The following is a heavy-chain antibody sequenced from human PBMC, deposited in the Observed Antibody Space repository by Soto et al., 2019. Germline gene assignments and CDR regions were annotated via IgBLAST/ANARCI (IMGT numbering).Heavy chain of an antibody. J-gene: IGHJ4*02. CDR1: GGSISSSSYY. CDR2: IYYSGST. D-gene: IGHD6-13*01. V-gene: IGHV4-39*01. CDR3: ARPQSYSSSWYDY. Sequence: QLQLQESGPGLVKPSETLSLTCTVSGGSISSSSYYWGWIRQPPGKGLEWIGSIYYSGSTYYNPSLKSRVTISVDTSKNQFSLKLSSVTAADTAVYYCARPQSYSSSWYDYWGQGTLVTVSS.